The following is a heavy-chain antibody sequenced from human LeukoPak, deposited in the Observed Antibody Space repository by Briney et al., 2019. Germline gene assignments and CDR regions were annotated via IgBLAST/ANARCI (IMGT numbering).Heavy chain of an antibody. CDR2: IYHSGST. Sequence: SETLSLTCAVSGGSISSSNWWSWVRQPPGKGLEWIGEIYHSGSTNYNPSLKSRVTISVDKSKNQFSLKLSSVTAADTAVYYCARVAYDDSSGYEDSTGAFDIWGQGTMVTVSS. D-gene: IGHD3-22*01. J-gene: IGHJ3*02. CDR1: GGSISSSNW. CDR3: ARVAYDDSSGYEDSTGAFDI. V-gene: IGHV4-4*02.